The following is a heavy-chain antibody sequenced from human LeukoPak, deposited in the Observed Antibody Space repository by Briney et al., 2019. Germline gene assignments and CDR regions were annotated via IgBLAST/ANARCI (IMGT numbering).Heavy chain of an antibody. CDR1: GFTFSSYS. Sequence: GGSLRLSCAASGFTFSSYSMNWVRPPPGKGLEWVSSISSSSSYIYYADSVKGRFTITRNNAKNSLYLKMRSLGAADTTMCYCGRDIDITGTTEFDNWGQGTLVTVSS. D-gene: IGHD1-7*01. CDR2: ISSSSSYI. V-gene: IGHV3-21*01. J-gene: IGHJ4*02. CDR3: GRDIDITGTTEFDN.